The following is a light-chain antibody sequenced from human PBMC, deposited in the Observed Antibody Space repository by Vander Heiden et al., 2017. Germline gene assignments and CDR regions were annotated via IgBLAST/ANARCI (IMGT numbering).Light chain of an antibody. CDR1: QSISSY. CDR2: AAS. CDR3: QQSYSTPPFT. J-gene: IGKJ3*01. V-gene: IGKV1-39*01. Sequence: DIQMTQSPSSLSASVGDRVTITCRASQSISSYLNWYQQKPGKAPKLLIYAASSLQSGVPSRFSGSGSGTDFTLTISSLQPEDFATYYCQQSYSTPPFTFGHGTKVEIK.